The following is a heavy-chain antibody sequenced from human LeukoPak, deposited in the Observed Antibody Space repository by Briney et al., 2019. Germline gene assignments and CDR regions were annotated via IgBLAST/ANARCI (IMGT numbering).Heavy chain of an antibody. J-gene: IGHJ4*02. D-gene: IGHD6-13*01. V-gene: IGHV3-30-3*01. CDR1: GFTFSSYA. CDR3: ASLGGGGYSSSFYYFDY. CDR2: ISYDGSNK. Sequence: GGSLRLSCAASGFTFSSYAMHWVRQAPGKGLEWVAVISYDGSNKYYADSVKGRFTISRDNSKNTLYLQMNSLRAEDTAVYYCASLGGGGYSSSFYYFDYGGREPRATVPS.